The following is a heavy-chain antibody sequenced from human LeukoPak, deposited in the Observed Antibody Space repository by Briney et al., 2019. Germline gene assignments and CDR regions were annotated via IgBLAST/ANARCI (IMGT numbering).Heavy chain of an antibody. CDR2: IYHSGST. D-gene: IGHD3-10*01. CDR3: ARGEVLLWFGDAFDI. Sequence: SETLSLTCAVSGGSISSGGYSWSWIRQPPGKGLEWIGDIYHSGSTYYNPSLKSRVTISVDRSKNQFSLKLSSVTAADTAVYYCARGEVLLWFGDAFDIWGQGTMVTVSS. J-gene: IGHJ3*02. CDR1: GGSISSGGYS. V-gene: IGHV4-30-2*01.